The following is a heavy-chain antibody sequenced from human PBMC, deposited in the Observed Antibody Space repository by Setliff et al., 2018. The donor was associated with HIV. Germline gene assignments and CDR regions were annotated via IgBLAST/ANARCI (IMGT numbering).Heavy chain of an antibody. D-gene: IGHD3-10*01. J-gene: IGHJ4*02. CDR1: GFTFTTYA. CDR2: INTANGKT. Sequence: ASVKVSCKASGFTFTTYAVHWVRQAPGQRPEWMGWINTANGKTRYPQRFEARVTITMDTGASTAYMELNSLRSEDSAVYYCARGVIRGVISQGGLDYWGPGTLVTVSS. CDR3: ARGVIRGVISQGGLDY. V-gene: IGHV1-3*04.